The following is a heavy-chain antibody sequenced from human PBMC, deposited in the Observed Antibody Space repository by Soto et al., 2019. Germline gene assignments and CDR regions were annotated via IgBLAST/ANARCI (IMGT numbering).Heavy chain of an antibody. CDR2: ISSNGVGT. D-gene: IGHD6-6*01. Sequence: GGSLRLSCAASGFTLSGYARGWVRQAPGKGLEYVSGISSNGVGTYYANSVQGRFTISRDNSKNTVYLQMGSLRPEDMAVYYCARRARPDFSYLDVWGKGTTVTVSS. J-gene: IGHJ6*03. V-gene: IGHV3-64*01. CDR1: GFTLSGYA. CDR3: ARRARPDFSYLDV.